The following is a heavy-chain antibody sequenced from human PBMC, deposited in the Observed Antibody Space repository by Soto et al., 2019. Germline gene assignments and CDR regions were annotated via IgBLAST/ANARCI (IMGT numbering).Heavy chain of an antibody. D-gene: IGHD3-10*01. V-gene: IGHV3-30*18. CDR3: AKDQSSLGENFDY. CDR2: ISYDGSNK. Sequence: GGSLRLSCAASGFTFRSYGMHWVRQAPGKGLEWLAVISYDGSNKYYADSVKGRFTISRDNSKNALYLQMNSLRAEDTAVYYCAKDQSSLGENFDYWGQGTLVTVSS. CDR1: GFTFRSYG. J-gene: IGHJ4*02.